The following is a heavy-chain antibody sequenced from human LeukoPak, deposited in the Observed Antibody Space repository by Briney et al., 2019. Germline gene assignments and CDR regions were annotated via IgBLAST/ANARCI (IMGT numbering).Heavy chain of an antibody. CDR1: GFTFTNYA. V-gene: IGHV3-64*04. Sequence: GGPLRLSCSASGFTFTNYAMQWVRQAPGKGLEYVSAISSDGGSTYYADFVKGRFTISRDNARNSLYLQMNSLRAEDTAIYYCARAEALKFRDFDYWGQGTLVTVSS. CDR3: ARAEALKFRDFDY. J-gene: IGHJ4*02. CDR2: ISSDGGST.